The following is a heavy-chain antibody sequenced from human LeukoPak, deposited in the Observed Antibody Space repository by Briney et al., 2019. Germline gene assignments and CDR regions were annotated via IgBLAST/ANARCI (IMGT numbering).Heavy chain of an antibody. CDR3: ATTPSEGTSIAY. V-gene: IGHV1-8*01. J-gene: IGHJ4*02. CDR1: GYTFTSYD. CDR2: MNPNSGNT. D-gene: IGHD2-2*01. Sequence: ASVKVSCKASGYTFTSYDINWVRQATGQGLVWMGWMNPNSGNTGYAQKFQGRVSMTRDTSINTAYLELSSLRSEDTAVYYCATTPSEGTSIAYWGQGTLVTVSS.